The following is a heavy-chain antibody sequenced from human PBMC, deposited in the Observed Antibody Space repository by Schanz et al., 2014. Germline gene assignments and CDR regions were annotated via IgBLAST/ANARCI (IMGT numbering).Heavy chain of an antibody. D-gene: IGHD3-16*01. CDR1: GGSINNYF. J-gene: IGHJ5*02. CDR2: IYSNGIS. V-gene: IGHV4-4*07. CDR3: ARHGGYYDVLNSFDI. Sequence: QVHLQESGPGLVKPSETLSVTCTVSGGSINNYFWTWIRQPAGKGLEWIGRIYSNGISHYNPSLESRVTMSVDTSKNKFSVNLTPVTPAYTAVYVCARHGGYYDVLNSFDIWGQGTLVTVSS.